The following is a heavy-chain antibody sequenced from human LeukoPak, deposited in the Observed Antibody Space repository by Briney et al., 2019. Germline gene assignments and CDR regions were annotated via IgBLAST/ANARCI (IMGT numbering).Heavy chain of an antibody. V-gene: IGHV3-23*01. J-gene: IGHJ4*02. CDR2: ISASGGSP. Sequence: PGGSLRLSCAASGFTFSSYAMSWVRQAPGKGLEWVSAISASGGSPYYADSVQGRFTISRDNSKNTLYLQMNSLRAEDTAVYYCAKDTYYDSPSYWGQGTLVTVSS. CDR3: AKDTYYDSPSY. CDR1: GFTFSSYA. D-gene: IGHD3-22*01.